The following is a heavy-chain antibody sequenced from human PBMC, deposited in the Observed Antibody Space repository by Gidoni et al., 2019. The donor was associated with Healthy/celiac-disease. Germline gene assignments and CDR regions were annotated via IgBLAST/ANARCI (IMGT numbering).Heavy chain of an antibody. J-gene: IGHJ4*02. CDR1: GFTFADYA. CDR3: AKDRDYYGSGSYPYFDY. CDR2: ISWNSGSI. D-gene: IGHD3-10*01. Sequence: EVQLVESGGGLVQPGRSLRLSCAASGFTFADYAMHWVRQAPGKGLEWVSGISWNSGSIGYADSVKGRFTISRDNAKNSLYLQMNSLRAEDTALYYCAKDRDYYGSGSYPYFDYWGQGTLVTVSS. V-gene: IGHV3-9*01.